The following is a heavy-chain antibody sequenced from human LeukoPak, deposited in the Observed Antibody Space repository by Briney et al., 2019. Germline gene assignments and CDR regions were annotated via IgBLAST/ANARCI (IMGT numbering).Heavy chain of an antibody. Sequence: GGTLRLSCAASGFTFSNHDMTWIRQAPGKGLEWVSVINYSGVSTNYADSVKGRFTISRDNAKNSLYLQMNSLRAEDTAVYYCAKDLGDAMMVVVIGFDYWGQGTLVTVSS. D-gene: IGHD3-22*01. CDR3: AKDLGDAMMVVVIGFDY. CDR2: INYSGVST. V-gene: IGHV3-23*01. CDR1: GFTFSNHD. J-gene: IGHJ4*02.